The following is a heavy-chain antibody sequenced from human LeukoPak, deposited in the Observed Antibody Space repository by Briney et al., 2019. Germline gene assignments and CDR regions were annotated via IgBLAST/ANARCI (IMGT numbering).Heavy chain of an antibody. D-gene: IGHD1-26*01. J-gene: IGHJ4*02. Sequence: SETLSLTCTVSGGSISSYYWSWIRQPPGKGLEWIGHIYYSGSTNYNPSLKSRVTISVDTSKNQFSLKLSSVTAADTAVYYCASAQYSGSYSNYWGQGTLVTVSS. CDR3: ASAQYSGSYSNY. CDR1: GGSISSYY. CDR2: IYYSGST. V-gene: IGHV4-59*01.